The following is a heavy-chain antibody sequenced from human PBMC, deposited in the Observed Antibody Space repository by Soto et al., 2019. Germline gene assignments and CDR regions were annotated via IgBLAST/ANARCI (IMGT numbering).Heavy chain of an antibody. D-gene: IGHD2-2*01. J-gene: IGHJ5*02. CDR2: IYYSGST. CDR1: GGSISSGDYY. Sequence: SSETLSLTCTVSGGSISSGDYYWSWIRQPPGKGLEWIGYIYYSGSTYYNPSLKSRVTISVDTSKNQFSLKLSSVTAADTAVYYCAIYCSSTSCYNWFDPWGQGTLVTVSS. V-gene: IGHV4-30-4*01. CDR3: AIYCSSTSCYNWFDP.